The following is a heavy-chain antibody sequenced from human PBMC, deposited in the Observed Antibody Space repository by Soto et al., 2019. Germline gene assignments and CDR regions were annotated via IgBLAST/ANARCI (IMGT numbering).Heavy chain of an antibody. J-gene: IGHJ4*02. CDR1: GGTFSSYA. D-gene: IGHD3-3*01. Sequence: QVQLVQSGAEVKKPGSSVKVSCKASGGTFSSYAISWVRQAPGQGLEWMGGIIPIFGTANYAQKFQGRVTISADESTSTGYRELSSLRSEDTAVCYCARVRNAGVTIFGAGGAYFDYWGQGTLVTVSS. V-gene: IGHV1-69*01. CDR3: ARVRNAGVTIFGAGGAYFDY. CDR2: IIPIFGTA.